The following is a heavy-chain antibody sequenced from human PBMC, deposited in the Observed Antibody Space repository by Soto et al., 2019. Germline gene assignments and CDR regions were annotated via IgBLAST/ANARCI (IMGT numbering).Heavy chain of an antibody. CDR3: AKGAWFGELPMDV. V-gene: IGHV3-30*18. J-gene: IGHJ6*02. CDR2: ISYDGSNK. CDR1: GFTFSSYG. D-gene: IGHD3-10*01. Sequence: VQLVESGGGVVQPGRSLRLSCAASGFTFSSYGMHWVRQAPGKGLEWVAVISYDGSNKYYADSVKGRFTISRDNSKNTLYLQMNSLRAEDTAVYYCAKGAWFGELPMDVWGQGTTVTVSS.